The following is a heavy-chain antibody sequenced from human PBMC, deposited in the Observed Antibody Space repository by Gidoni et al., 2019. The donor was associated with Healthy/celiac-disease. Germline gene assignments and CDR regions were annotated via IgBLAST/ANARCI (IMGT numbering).Heavy chain of an antibody. CDR1: GYSFTSYW. V-gene: IGHV5-51*01. CDR3: ARQYYYDSSGYYSLFDY. CDR2: IYPGDSDT. D-gene: IGHD3-22*01. Sequence: EVQLVQSGAEVKKPGDSLKISCKGSGYSFTSYWIGWVRQMPGKGLEWMGIIYPGDSDTRYSPSFQGQVTISADKSISTAYLQWSSLKASDTAMYYCARQYYYDSSGYYSLFDYWGQGTLVTVSS. J-gene: IGHJ4*02.